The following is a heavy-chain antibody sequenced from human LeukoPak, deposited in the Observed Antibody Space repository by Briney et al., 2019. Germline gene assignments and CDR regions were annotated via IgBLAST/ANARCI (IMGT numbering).Heavy chain of an antibody. CDR1: GFTFDDYA. Sequence: PGGSLRLSCAASGFTFDDYAMHWVRQAPGKGLEWVSGISWNSGSIGYADSVKGRFTISRDNAKNSLYLQMNSLRAEDTALYYCAKEGRRGIDYWGQGTLVTVSS. J-gene: IGHJ4*02. CDR2: ISWNSGSI. D-gene: IGHD3-16*01. V-gene: IGHV3-9*01. CDR3: AKEGRRGIDY.